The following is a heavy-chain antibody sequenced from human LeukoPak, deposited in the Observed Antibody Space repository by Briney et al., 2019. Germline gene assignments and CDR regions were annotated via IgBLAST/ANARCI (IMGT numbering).Heavy chain of an antibody. Sequence: SVKVSCKASGGTFSSYAISWVRQAPGQGLEWMGRIIPILGIANYAQKFQGRVTITADKSTSTAYMELSSLRSEDTAVYYCAREVGYYDSSGYSSTDAFDIWGQGTMVTVSS. CDR3: AREVGYYDSSGYSSTDAFDI. CDR1: GGTFSSYA. J-gene: IGHJ3*02. D-gene: IGHD3-22*01. V-gene: IGHV1-69*04. CDR2: IIPILGIA.